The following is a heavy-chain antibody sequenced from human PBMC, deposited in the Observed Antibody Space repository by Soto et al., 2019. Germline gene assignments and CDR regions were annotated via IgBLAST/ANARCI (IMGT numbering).Heavy chain of an antibody. V-gene: IGHV4-30-4*01. CDR3: ATMGTPVTGLYYFDY. J-gene: IGHJ4*02. Sequence: QVQLQESGPGLVKPSQTLSLTCTVSGGSISSGNYYWSWIRQPPGKGLEWIGFISYSGTTHYSASLRSRVSISVDTSKTQSSLDLSSVTAADTAVYYCATMGTPVTGLYYFDYWGQGTLVTVSS. D-gene: IGHD4-17*01. CDR2: ISYSGTT. CDR1: GGSISSGNYY.